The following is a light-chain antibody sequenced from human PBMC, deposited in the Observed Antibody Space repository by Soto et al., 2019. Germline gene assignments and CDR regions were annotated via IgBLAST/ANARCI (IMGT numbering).Light chain of an antibody. CDR2: GAS. Sequence: EIVLTQSPGTLSLSPGERATLSCRASQSVTSNYLAWYQQKPGQAPRLLIYGASTRAAGVPDRFSGSGSGTDFTLTIPRLETEDFAVYYCQQYGRSPLLYTFGQGTKL. V-gene: IGKV3-20*01. CDR1: QSVTSNY. J-gene: IGKJ2*01. CDR3: QQYGRSPLLYT.